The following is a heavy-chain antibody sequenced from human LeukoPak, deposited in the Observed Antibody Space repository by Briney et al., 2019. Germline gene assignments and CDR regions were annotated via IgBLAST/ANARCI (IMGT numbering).Heavy chain of an antibody. Sequence: SVKVSCKASGGTFSSYAISWVRQAPGRGLEWMGRIIPIFSTANYAQKFQGRVTITTDESTSTAYMELSSLRSEDTAVYYCARVGGYYFDYWGQGTLVTVSS. V-gene: IGHV1-69*05. D-gene: IGHD3-16*01. CDR2: IIPIFSTA. CDR3: ARVGGYYFDY. CDR1: GGTFSSYA. J-gene: IGHJ4*02.